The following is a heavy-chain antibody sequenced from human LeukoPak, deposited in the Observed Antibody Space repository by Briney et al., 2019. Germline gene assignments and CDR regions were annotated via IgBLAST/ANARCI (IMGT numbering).Heavy chain of an antibody. J-gene: IGHJ3*02. D-gene: IGHD4-11*01. CDR3: ARDGGEGRLGDAFDI. CDR1: GGSISSGDYY. Sequence: SETLSLTSTVSGGSISSGDYYWSWIRQPPGKGLEWIGYIYYSGSTYYNPSLKSRVTISVDTSKNQFSLKLSSVTAADTAVYYCARDGGEGRLGDAFDIWGQGTMVTVSS. CDR2: IYYSGST. V-gene: IGHV4-30-4*08.